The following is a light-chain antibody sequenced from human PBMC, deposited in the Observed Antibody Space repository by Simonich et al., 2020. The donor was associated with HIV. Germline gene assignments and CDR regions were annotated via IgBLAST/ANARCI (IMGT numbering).Light chain of an antibody. V-gene: IGKV2-28*01. Sequence: DIVMTQSPLSLPVTPGEPASISCMSSQSLLHSNGYNYLDWYLQKPGQSPQLLIYLNANRASGVPDRFRGSGSGTDFTLKISRVEAEDVGVYYCMQALQTPYTFGQGTKLDFK. CDR2: LNA. CDR1: QSLLHSNGYNY. CDR3: MQALQTPYT. J-gene: IGKJ2*01.